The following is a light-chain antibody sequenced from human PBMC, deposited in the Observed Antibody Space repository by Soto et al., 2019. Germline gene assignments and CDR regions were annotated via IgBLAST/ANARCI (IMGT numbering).Light chain of an antibody. J-gene: IGKJ4*01. CDR1: QTVSNNF. V-gene: IGKV3-20*01. CDR3: RQYGRSLEFA. CDR2: GAS. Sequence: IVLTQSPGTLSLSPGERATLSCRASQTVSNNFLAWYQEKPGRGPRLLIYGASTRATGVPGRFSGSGSGTDFTLTISRLDPEDFAVYYCRQYGRSLEFAVGGGTKVEIK.